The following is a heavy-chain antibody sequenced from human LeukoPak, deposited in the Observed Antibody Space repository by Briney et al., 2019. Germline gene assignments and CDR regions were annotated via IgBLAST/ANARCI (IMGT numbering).Heavy chain of an antibody. CDR3: AVGIAVAAKGQVDY. D-gene: IGHD6-19*01. Sequence: ASVKVSCKASGYTFTSYGISWVRQAPGQGLEWMEWISAYNGNTNYAQKLQGRVTMTTDTSTSTAYMELRSLRSDDTAVYYCAVGIAVAAKGQVDYWGQGTLVTVSS. J-gene: IGHJ4*02. CDR2: ISAYNGNT. CDR1: GYTFTSYG. V-gene: IGHV1-18*01.